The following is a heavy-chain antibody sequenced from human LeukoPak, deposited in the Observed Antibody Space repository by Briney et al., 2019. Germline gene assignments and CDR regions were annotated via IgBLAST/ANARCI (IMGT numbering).Heavy chain of an antibody. CDR1: GYRFISCW. CDR3: ARQYGYQPPGY. Sequence: GESLKISCKGSGYRFISCWIAWVRQMPGKGLEWMGIIYPGDSYTNYSPSFQGHVTISADKSISTAYLQWSSLKASDTAMYYCARQYGYQPPGYWGQGTLVTVSS. V-gene: IGHV5-51*01. J-gene: IGHJ4*02. D-gene: IGHD2-2*01. CDR2: IYPGDSYT.